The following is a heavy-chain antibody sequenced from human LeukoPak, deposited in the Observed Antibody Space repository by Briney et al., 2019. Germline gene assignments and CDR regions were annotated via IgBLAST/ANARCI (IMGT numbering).Heavy chain of an antibody. D-gene: IGHD5-18*01. Sequence: SETLSLTCTVSGYSISSGYYWGWIRQPPGKGLEWIGSIYYSGSTYYNPSLKSRVTISVDTSKKQFSLKLSSVTAADTAVYYCARTKIQLWSSYYYYMDVWGKGTTVTVSS. CDR2: IYYSGST. CDR1: GYSISSGYY. V-gene: IGHV4-38-2*02. J-gene: IGHJ6*03. CDR3: ARTKIQLWSSYYYYMDV.